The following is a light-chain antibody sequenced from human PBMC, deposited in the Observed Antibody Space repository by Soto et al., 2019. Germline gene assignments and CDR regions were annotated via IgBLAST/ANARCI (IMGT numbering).Light chain of an antibody. CDR2: AAS. Sequence: DIQMTQSPSSLSASVGDRVTITCRASQSVSTYFSWYQQKPGKAPKLLIYAASSLQSGVPSRFSGSGSGTDFTLTISSLEAEDSASYYCQQSYSIPFTFGPGTKVDIK. CDR1: QSVSTY. CDR3: QQSYSIPFT. V-gene: IGKV1-39*01. J-gene: IGKJ3*01.